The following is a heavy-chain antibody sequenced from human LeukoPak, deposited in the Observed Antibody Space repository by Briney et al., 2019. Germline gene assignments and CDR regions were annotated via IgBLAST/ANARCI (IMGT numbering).Heavy chain of an antibody. CDR2: ISSSGSTI. CDR3: ARDRVGATVNFDY. V-gene: IGHV3-48*03. CDR1: GFTFSSHE. Sequence: GGSLRLSCAASGFTFSSHEMNWVRQAPGKGLEWVSYISSSGSTIYYADSVKGRFTISRDNAKNSLYLQMNSLRAEDTAVYYCARDRVGATVNFDYWGQGTLVTVSS. J-gene: IGHJ4*02. D-gene: IGHD1-26*01.